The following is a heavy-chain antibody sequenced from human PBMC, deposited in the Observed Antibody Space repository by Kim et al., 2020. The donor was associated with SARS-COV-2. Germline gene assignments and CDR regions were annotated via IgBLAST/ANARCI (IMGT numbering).Heavy chain of an antibody. J-gene: IGHJ4*02. CDR3: ARELWFGELSLFDY. V-gene: IGHV3-21*01. Sequence: ADSVKGRFTISRDNAKNSLYLQMNSLTAEDTAVYYCARELWFGELSLFDYWGQGTLVTVSS. D-gene: IGHD3-10*01.